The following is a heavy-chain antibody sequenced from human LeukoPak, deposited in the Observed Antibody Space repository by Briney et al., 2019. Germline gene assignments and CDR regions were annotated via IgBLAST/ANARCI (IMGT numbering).Heavy chain of an antibody. CDR2: ISGSGGIT. CDR3: ARDDDYGDSYWYFDL. V-gene: IGHV3-23*01. Sequence: GESLRLSCGASGFTFSSAAMRWVRQAPGKGLEWVSDISGSGGITYYADSVKGRFTISRDNSKNTLYLQMNSLRAEDTAVYYCARDDDYGDSYWYFDLWGRGTLVTVSS. CDR1: GFTFSSAA. D-gene: IGHD4-17*01. J-gene: IGHJ2*01.